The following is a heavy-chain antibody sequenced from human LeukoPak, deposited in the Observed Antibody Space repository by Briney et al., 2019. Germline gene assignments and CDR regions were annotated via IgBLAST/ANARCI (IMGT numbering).Heavy chain of an antibody. V-gene: IGHV3-30*04. CDR2: ISYDGSNK. J-gene: IGHJ5*02. CDR3: ARGRDCYGSGSYYKGSIDP. D-gene: IGHD3-10*01. Sequence: PGGSPRLSCAASGFTFSSYAMHWVRQAPGKGLEWVAVISYDGSNKYYADSVKGRFTISRDNSKNTLYLQMNSLRAEDTAVYYCARGRDCYGSGSYYKGSIDPWGQGTLVTVSS. CDR1: GFTFSSYA.